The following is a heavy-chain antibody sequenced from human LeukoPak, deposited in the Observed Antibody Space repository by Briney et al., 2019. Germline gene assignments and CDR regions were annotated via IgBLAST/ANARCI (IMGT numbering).Heavy chain of an antibody. CDR2: IYYSGST. CDR3: ARFNSGSYQHYFDY. Sequence: SETLSLTCTVSGGSISSSSYYWGWIRQPPGKGLEWVGGIYYSGSTYYNPSLKSGVTISVDTSKNHFSLKLSHVPAADTAVYYWARFNSGSYQHYFDYWGQGILVTVSS. D-gene: IGHD1-26*01. V-gene: IGHV4-39*07. J-gene: IGHJ4*02. CDR1: GGSISSSSYY.